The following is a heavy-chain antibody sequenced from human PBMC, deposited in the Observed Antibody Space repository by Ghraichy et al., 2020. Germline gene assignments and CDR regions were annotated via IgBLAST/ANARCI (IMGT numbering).Heavy chain of an antibody. CDR3: AREDLTGFFDY. CDR2: IFHTGSH. D-gene: IGHD3-9*01. CDR1: SGSISSADNY. V-gene: IGHV4-30-4*01. Sequence: SENLSLTCSVSSGSISSADNYWSWIRQSPGKGLEWIGYIFHTGSHYYNPSLNSRVTISVDTSNNQFSLKLHSVTAADTAVYYCAREDLTGFFDYWGPGTRVTVSS. J-gene: IGHJ4*02.